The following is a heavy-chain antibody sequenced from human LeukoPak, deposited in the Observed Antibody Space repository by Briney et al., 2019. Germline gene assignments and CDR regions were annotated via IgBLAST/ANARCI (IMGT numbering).Heavy chain of an antibody. CDR2: IDPDDSYT. CDR1: GYSFTNYC. J-gene: IGHJ3*02. D-gene: IGHD3-10*01. CDR3: ARHAGDGGAFDI. V-gene: IGHV5-10-1*01. Sequence: GESLKISCQASGYSFTNYCISWVRQMSGKGLEWMGRIDPDDSYTKDSPSFQGHVTISVDNSISTAYMQWSSLKASDTAMYYCARHAGDGGAFDIWGQGTMVTVSS.